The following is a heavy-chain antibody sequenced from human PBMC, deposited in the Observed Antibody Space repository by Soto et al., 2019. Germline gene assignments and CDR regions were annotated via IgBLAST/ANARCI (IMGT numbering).Heavy chain of an antibody. CDR2: IYPGDSDT. J-gene: IGHJ4*01. CDR1: GYRCTNYG. Sequence: XESLKVSWQGSGYRCTNYGIGWVLQLPGKGLEWMGIIYPGDSDTRYSPSFQGQVTISADKSISTAYLQWSSLKASDTAMYYCATHLRSYGLNYFDYWGHGTLVTV. CDR3: ATHLRSYGLNYFDY. D-gene: IGHD5-18*01. V-gene: IGHV5-51*01.